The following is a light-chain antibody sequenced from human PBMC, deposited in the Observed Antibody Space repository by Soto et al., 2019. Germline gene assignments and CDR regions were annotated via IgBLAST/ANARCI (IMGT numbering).Light chain of an antibody. V-gene: IGLV2-14*01. CDR3: TSYTKSNTVL. J-gene: IGLJ2*01. CDR2: DVS. CDR1: SNDIGAYNY. Sequence: QSVLTQPASVSGSPGQSITISCTGTSNDIGAYNYICWHQQHPGRAPKVMIYDVSNRPSGVSNRFSGSKSGNTASLTISRLQAEDEAEYYCTSYTKSNTVLFGGGTKLTVL.